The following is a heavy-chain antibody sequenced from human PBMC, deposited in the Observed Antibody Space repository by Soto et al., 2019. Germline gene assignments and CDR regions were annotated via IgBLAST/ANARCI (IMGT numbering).Heavy chain of an antibody. CDR3: ARGGTDWDYYYGMDV. D-gene: IGHD3-9*01. CDR2: IYHSGRT. CDR1: GGSISSYY. J-gene: IGHJ6*02. Sequence: QMQLEESGPGLVNPSETLSLTCTVSGGSISSYYWSWIRQPPGKGLEWIGYIYHSGRTNYNPSLKGRVTMSVDTSKNQFSLKLDSVTAADTAVYYCARGGTDWDYYYGMDVWGQGTTVTVSS. V-gene: IGHV4-59*01.